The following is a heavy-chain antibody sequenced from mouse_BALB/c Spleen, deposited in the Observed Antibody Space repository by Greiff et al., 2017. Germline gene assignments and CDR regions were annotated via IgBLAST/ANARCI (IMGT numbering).Heavy chain of an antibody. CDR2: ISSGGSYT. J-gene: IGHJ4*01. Sequence: EVHLVESGGGLVKPGGSLKLSCAASGFTFSSYAMSWVRQTPEKRLEWVATISSGGSYTYYPDSVKGRFTISRDNAKNTLYLQMSSLRSEDTAMYYCARHEDSYYYGSSPRYYYAMDYWGQGTSVTVSS. D-gene: IGHD1-1*01. V-gene: IGHV5-9-3*01. CDR3: ARHEDSYYYGSSPRYYYAMDY. CDR1: GFTFSSYA.